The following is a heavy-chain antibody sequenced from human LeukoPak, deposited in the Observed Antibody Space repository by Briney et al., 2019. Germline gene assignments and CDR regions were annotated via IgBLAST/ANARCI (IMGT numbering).Heavy chain of an antibody. CDR1: GYTFTGYY. CDR3: ARSAGQDYYYYGMDV. Sequence: GASVKVSCKASGYTFTGYYMHWVRQAPGQGLEWMGWINPNSGGTSYAQKFQGRVTMTRDTSISTAYMELSRLRSDDTAVYYCARSAGQDYYYYGMDVWGQGTTVTVSS. V-gene: IGHV1-2*02. CDR2: INPNSGGT. J-gene: IGHJ6*02.